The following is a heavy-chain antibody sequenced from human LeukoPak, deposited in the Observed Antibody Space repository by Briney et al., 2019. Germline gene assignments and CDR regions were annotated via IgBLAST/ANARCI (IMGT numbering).Heavy chain of an antibody. J-gene: IGHJ1*01. CDR1: GFTFSRHW. Sequence: GGSLRLSCAASGFTFSRHWMYWVRQAPGKGLVWVSRVNADESRAIIADSVKGRFTISRDNARDTVYLQMNSLSVEHTAVYFCGSGITEEDSVAIEHWGQGTLVTVSS. V-gene: IGHV3-74*01. D-gene: IGHD1-14*01. CDR2: VNADESRA. CDR3: GSGITEEDSVAIEH.